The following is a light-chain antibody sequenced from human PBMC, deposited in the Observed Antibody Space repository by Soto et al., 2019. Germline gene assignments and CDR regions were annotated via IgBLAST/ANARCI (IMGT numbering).Light chain of an antibody. CDR3: QSYDSSLSGV. CDR1: SSNIGAGCD. Sequence: QSVLTQPPSVSGAPGQRVTISCTGSSSNIGAGCDVHWYQQLPGTAPKLLIYGNSNRPSGVPDRFSGSKSGTSASLAITGLQAEDEADYYCQSYDSSLSGVFGTGTKVTVL. CDR2: GNS. V-gene: IGLV1-40*01. J-gene: IGLJ1*01.